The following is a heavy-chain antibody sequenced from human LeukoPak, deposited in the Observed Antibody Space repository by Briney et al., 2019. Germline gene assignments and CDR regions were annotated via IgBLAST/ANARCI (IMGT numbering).Heavy chain of an antibody. V-gene: IGHV3-23*01. CDR2: ISDSGDST. Sequence: GGSLRLSCAASGFTFSSYAMSRVRQAPGKGLEWVSLISDSGDSTYYADTVKGRFTISRDNSKNTLFLQMNSLRAEDTAVYYCAKHFEGALDYWGQGTLVTVSS. CDR3: AKHFEGALDY. CDR1: GFTFSSYA. J-gene: IGHJ4*02.